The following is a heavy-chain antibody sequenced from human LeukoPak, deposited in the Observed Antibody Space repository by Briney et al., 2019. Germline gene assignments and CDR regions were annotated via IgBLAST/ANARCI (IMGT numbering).Heavy chain of an antibody. CDR3: AAGMAPAGSDY. D-gene: IGHD6-13*01. V-gene: IGHV3-74*01. Sequence: PGGSLRLSCAASGFTFSNYAMSWVRQAPGKGLVWVSRINTDGSNTNYADSVKGRFTISRDNAKNTLYLQMNSLRAEDTAVYYCAAGMAPAGSDYWGQGTLVTVSS. CDR2: INTDGSNT. CDR1: GFTFSNYA. J-gene: IGHJ4*02.